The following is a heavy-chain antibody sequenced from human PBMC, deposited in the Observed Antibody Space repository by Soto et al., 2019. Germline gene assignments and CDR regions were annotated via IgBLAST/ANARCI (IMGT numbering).Heavy chain of an antibody. CDR3: AREWGLLPYYVMNV. CDR1: GDSVTSGSYY. V-gene: IGHV4-61*03. D-gene: IGHD7-27*01. Sequence: SETLSLTCIVSGDSVTSGSYYWTWLRQPPGKGLEWIGYISYTWRTKYNPSLQSRVTISVDTSKNDFSLNLSSVTAADTAVYLCAREWGLLPYYVMNVWGHGTAVTVSS. CDR2: ISYTWRT. J-gene: IGHJ6*02.